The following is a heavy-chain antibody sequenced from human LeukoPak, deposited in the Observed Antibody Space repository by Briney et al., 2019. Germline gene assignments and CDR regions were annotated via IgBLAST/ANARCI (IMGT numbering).Heavy chain of an antibody. J-gene: IGHJ4*01. V-gene: IGHV3-74*01. CDR3: LRGADGYGVFDH. CDR2: INSVGSIT. Sequence: GGSLRLSCPASGFTFSSYWMHWVRHAPGKGRVWVSRINSVGSITNYADSGRGRFTVSRDNAKHTLYLQLNSLQIEDTAVYYCLRGADGYGVFDHWGHGSLVTVSA. D-gene: IGHD5-24*01. CDR1: GFTFSSYW.